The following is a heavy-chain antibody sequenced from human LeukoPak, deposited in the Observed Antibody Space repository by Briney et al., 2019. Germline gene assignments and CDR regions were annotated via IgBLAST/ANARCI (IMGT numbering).Heavy chain of an antibody. Sequence: SETLSLTCAVYGGSFSGYYWSWIRQPPGKGLEWIGEINHSGSTNYNPSLKSRVTISVDTSKNQFSLKLSSVTAADTAVYYCARGQGWLPSLGGWFDPWGQGTLVTVSS. CDR2: INHSGST. CDR3: ARGQGWLPSLGGWFDP. CDR1: GGSFSGYY. V-gene: IGHV4-34*01. J-gene: IGHJ5*02. D-gene: IGHD3-9*01.